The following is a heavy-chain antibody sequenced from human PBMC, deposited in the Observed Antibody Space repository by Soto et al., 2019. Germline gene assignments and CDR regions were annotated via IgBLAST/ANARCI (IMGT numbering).Heavy chain of an antibody. D-gene: IGHD3-9*01. CDR3: AKDPSTGSADY. CDR2: LSKDGANE. Sequence: GGSLRLSCTASGFILSNYAMNWVRQAPGKGLEWVSALSKDGANEHYADSVKGRFTISRDGSKNTLYLQMNSLRAEDTAMYYCAKDPSTGSADYWGQGTQVTVSS. J-gene: IGHJ4*02. V-gene: IGHV3-23*01. CDR1: GFILSNYA.